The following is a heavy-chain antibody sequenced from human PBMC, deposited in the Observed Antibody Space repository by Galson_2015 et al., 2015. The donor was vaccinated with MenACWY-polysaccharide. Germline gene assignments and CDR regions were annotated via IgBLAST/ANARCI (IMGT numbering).Heavy chain of an antibody. CDR2: IQYDGSNK. CDR3: TREGSRIVFHAFDI. J-gene: IGHJ3*02. D-gene: IGHD3-16*02. V-gene: IGHV3-33*01. CDR1: GSRFRNSG. Sequence: SLRLSCAASGSRFRNSGMHWVRQAPGKGLEWVAVIQYDGSNKVYADSVKGRFTISRDNSKNTVFLEMNTLGVEDTAVYYCTREGSRIVFHAFDIWGQGTMVPVSS.